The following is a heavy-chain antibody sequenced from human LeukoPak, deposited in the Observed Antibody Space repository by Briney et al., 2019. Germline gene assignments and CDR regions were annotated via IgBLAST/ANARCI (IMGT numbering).Heavy chain of an antibody. J-gene: IGHJ4*02. CDR1: GGSISSYY. V-gene: IGHV4-59*08. CDR2: IYYSGST. D-gene: IGHD3-10*01. CDR3: ARQDMARGVPKFDY. Sequence: PSETLSLTCTVSGGSISSYYWSWIRQPPGKGLEWIGYIYYSGSTNYNPSLKSRVTISVDTSKNQFSLELSSVTAADTAVYYCARQDMARGVPKFDYWGEGTLVSVSS.